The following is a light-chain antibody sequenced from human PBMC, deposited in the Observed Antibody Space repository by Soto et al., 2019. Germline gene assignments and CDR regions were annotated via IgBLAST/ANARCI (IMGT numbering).Light chain of an antibody. CDR3: ISYTSDDVRYV. Sequence: QSVLTQPASVSGTPGQSITISCTGSSSDAGIYDFVSWYQHHPGRAPKLIVSEVSHRPSGVSNRFSGSKSGNTASLTISGLQSEDEADYYCISYTSDDVRYVFGTGTKVTVL. V-gene: IGLV2-14*01. CDR1: SSDAGIYDF. J-gene: IGLJ1*01. CDR2: EVS.